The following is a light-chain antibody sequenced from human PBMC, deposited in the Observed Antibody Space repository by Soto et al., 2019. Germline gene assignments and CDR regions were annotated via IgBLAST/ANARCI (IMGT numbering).Light chain of an antibody. CDR1: QSVSSN. J-gene: IGKJ5*01. CDR2: DAS. Sequence: DIVFTQSPATLSLSPGERATLSCRASQSVSSNLAWYQQKPGQAPRLLIYDASNRATGIPARFSGSGSGTDFTLTISSLEPEDFAVYYCQQRSNWPITFGQGTRLEIK. CDR3: QQRSNWPIT. V-gene: IGKV3-11*01.